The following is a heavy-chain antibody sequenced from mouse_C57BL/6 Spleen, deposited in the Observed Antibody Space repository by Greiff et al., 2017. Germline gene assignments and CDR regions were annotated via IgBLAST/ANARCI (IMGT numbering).Heavy chain of an antibody. V-gene: IGHV14-3*01. J-gene: IGHJ1*03. D-gene: IGHD1-1*01. CDR3: ARSPFTTVVATDYWYFDV. Sequence: VQLQQPVAELVRPGASVKLSCTASGFNIKNTYMHWVKQRPEQGLEWIGRIDPANGNTKYAPKFPGKATITADTSSNTAYLQLSSLTSEDTAIYYCARSPFTTVVATDYWYFDVWGTGTTVTVSS. CDR1: GFNIKNTY. CDR2: IDPANGNT.